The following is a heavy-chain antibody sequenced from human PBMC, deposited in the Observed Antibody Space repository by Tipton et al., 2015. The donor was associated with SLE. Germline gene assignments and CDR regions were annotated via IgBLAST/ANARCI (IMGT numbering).Heavy chain of an antibody. V-gene: IGHV4-4*07. J-gene: IGHJ3*01. CDR1: GGSISSYY. CDR2: IYTSGTT. CDR3: AREGRDIWTTNPYGFDG. D-gene: IGHD3/OR15-3a*01. Sequence: TLSLTCTVSGGSISSYYWPWIRQFAGKGLSWIGRIYTSGTTNYNPSPRTRASLSVDTPKNQNSLILRSVTASDTAVYFCAREGRDIWTTNPYGFDGWGQGTTVTVSS.